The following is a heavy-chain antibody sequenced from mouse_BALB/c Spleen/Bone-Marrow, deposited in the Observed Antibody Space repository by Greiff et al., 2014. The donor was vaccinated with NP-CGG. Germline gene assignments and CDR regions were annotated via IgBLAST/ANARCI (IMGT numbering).Heavy chain of an antibody. D-gene: IGHD2-10*02. J-gene: IGHJ4*01. CDR1: GFSLTSFG. CDR3: ARYGNYEDAMDY. Sequence: VQGVESGPGLVAPSQSLSITCTVSGFSLTSFGVHWVRQPPGKGLEWLGVIWAGGSTNYNSALMSGLSISKDNSKSQVFLKMNSLQTDDTAMYYCARYGNYEDAMDYWGQGTSVTVSS. CDR2: IWAGGST. V-gene: IGHV2-9*02.